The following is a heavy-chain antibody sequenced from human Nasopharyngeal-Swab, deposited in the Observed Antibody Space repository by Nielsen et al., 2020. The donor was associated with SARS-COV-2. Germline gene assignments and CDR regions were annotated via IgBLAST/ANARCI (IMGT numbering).Heavy chain of an antibody. J-gene: IGHJ3*02. Sequence: WVRQAPGQGLEWMGGIIPIFGTANYAQKFQGRVTITADESTSTAYMELSSLRSEDTAVYYCASNPYCGGDCHGAFDIWGQGTMVTVSS. CDR2: IIPIFGTA. D-gene: IGHD2-21*02. V-gene: IGHV1-69*01. CDR3: ASNPYCGGDCHGAFDI.